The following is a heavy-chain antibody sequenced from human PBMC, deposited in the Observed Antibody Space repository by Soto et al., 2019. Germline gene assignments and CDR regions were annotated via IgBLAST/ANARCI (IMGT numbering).Heavy chain of an antibody. Sequence: QVQLQESGPGLVKPSQTLSLTCTVSGGSVSGGVYYWNWIRQHPEKGLEWIGYIYYSGSTYYNPSITSRVTISADTSKNQFSLKLSSVTVADTAVYYGARSSVAGAGYFQHWGQGTQVIVSS. CDR2: IYYSGST. J-gene: IGHJ1*01. CDR1: GGSVSGGVYY. V-gene: IGHV4-31*03. CDR3: ARSSVAGAGYFQH. D-gene: IGHD6-19*01.